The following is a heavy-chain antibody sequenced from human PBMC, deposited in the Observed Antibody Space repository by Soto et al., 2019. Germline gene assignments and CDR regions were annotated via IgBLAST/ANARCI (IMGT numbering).Heavy chain of an antibody. V-gene: IGHV3-48*03. CDR2: ISSSGSTI. D-gene: IGHD2-15*01. CDR1: GFTFSSYE. CDR3: ARGRDIVVVVAATPGWFDP. J-gene: IGHJ5*02. Sequence: PGGSLRLSCAASGFTFSSYEMNWVRQAPGKGLEWVSYISSSGSTIYYADSVKGRFTISRDNAKNSLYLQMNSLRAEDTAVYYCARGRDIVVVVAATPGWFDPWGQGTLVTVSS.